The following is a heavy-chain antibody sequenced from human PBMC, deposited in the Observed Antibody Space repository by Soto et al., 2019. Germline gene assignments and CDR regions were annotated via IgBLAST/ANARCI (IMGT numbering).Heavy chain of an antibody. J-gene: IGHJ6*02. Sequence: SETLSLTCAVNGSSFSHYYWTWIRQPPGKGLEWIGEINNRGNTNYNPSLKSRLIISLDTSKTQFSLRLTSVTAADTAVYYCLLVTFSGMDVWGQGTTVTVSS. CDR1: GSSFSHYY. CDR2: INNRGNT. V-gene: IGHV4-34*01. CDR3: LLVTFSGMDV. D-gene: IGHD2-21*02.